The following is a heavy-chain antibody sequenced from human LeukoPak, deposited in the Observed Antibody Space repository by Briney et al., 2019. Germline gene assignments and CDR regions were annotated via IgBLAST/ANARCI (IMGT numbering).Heavy chain of an antibody. CDR2: ISSRGRTI. V-gene: IGHV3-48*03. J-gene: IGHJ3*02. D-gene: IGHD5-24*01. Sequence: PGGSLRLSCAASGFTFSTSEMNWARQAPGKGLAWISYISSRGRTIFYADSVKGRFIISRDNAKNSLYLQMNSLRAEDTAVYYCARDSGGHNCALDGFDIWGQGTMVTVSS. CDR3: ARDSGGHNCALDGFDI. CDR1: GFTFSTSE.